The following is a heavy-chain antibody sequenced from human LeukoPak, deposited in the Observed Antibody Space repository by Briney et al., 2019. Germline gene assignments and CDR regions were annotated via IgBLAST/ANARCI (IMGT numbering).Heavy chain of an antibody. CDR2: ISSGDNT. Sequence: GGSLRLSCAASGFTFSTNAMSWVRQAPGKGLEWVSGISSGDNTYYVDSVKGRFTISRDNSKNTLFLQMNSLRAEDTAVYYCTRGSQSDYYYGMDVWGQGTTVTVSS. CDR1: GFTFSTNA. V-gene: IGHV3-23*01. CDR3: TRGSQSDYYYGMDV. J-gene: IGHJ6*02.